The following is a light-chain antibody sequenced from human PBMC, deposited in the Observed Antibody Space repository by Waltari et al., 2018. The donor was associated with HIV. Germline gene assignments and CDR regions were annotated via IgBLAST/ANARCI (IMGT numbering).Light chain of an antibody. CDR3: QQANTYLSLA. CDR2: AAS. V-gene: IGKV1-12*02. Sequence: DIHMTQSPSYVSASVGDRVPSTGPASHDISNWLAWYQKKPGKAPELLISAASRLQTGFPARFSGSGSVTEFTLTISSLQPEDFATYFCQQANTYLSLAFGGGTKVEI. CDR1: HDISNW. J-gene: IGKJ4*01.